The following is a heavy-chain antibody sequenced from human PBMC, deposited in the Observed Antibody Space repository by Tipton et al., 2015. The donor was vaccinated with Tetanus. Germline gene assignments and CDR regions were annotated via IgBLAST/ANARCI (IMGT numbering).Heavy chain of an antibody. J-gene: IGHJ2*01. D-gene: IGHD1-1*01. CDR3: VREGNMLERYFDL. V-gene: IGHV4-39*07. CDR1: GGSISGSSYY. CDR2: FFYSGST. Sequence: TLSLTCTVSGGSISGSSYYWGWIRQPPGKGLEWIGSFFYSGSTYYHPSLKSRVTISVDTSKKQVSLILGSVTAADTAVYYCVREGNMLERYFDLWGRGTLVTVSS.